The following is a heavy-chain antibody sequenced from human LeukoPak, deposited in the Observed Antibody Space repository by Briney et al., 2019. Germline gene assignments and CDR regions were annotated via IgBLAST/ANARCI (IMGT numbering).Heavy chain of an antibody. J-gene: IGHJ4*02. D-gene: IGHD3-22*01. CDR2: ISAYNGNT. V-gene: IGHV1-18*01. CDR1: GYTFTSYG. Sequence: GASVKVSCKASGYTFTSYGISWVRQAPGQGLEWMGWISAYNGNTNYAQKLQGRVTMTTDTSTSTAYMELRSLRSDDTAVYYCARAGDSSGYYTPPGYWGQGTLVTVSS. CDR3: ARAGDSSGYYTPPGY.